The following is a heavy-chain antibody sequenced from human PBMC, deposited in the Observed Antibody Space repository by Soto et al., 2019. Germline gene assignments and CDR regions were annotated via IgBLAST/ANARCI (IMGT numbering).Heavy chain of an antibody. J-gene: IGHJ3*02. Sequence: QVRLQEWGPGLVKPSQTLSLKCSVSGGSITTGGRYWSWIRQLPGKGLEWIGDIYYSGNTYYNASLKSRVTIPVEAAKNQFSLKLSSVTAAATSVYYCAQALVVTGGDGFDIWGQGRLVTVSS. CDR3: AQALVVTGGDGFDI. CDR2: IYYSGNT. D-gene: IGHD1-1*01. CDR1: GGSITTGGRY. V-gene: IGHV4-31*02.